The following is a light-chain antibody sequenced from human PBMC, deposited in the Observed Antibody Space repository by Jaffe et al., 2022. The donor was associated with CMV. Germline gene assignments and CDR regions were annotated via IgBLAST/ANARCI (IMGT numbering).Light chain of an antibody. CDR2: EVT. Sequence: QSALTQPASVSGSPGQSITISCTGTSSDVGSYDLVSWYQQHPGKAPKLMIYEVTKRPSGVSNRFSGSKSGNTASLTISGLQAEDEADYYCCSYAGSPTYFFGTGTKVTVL. J-gene: IGLJ1*01. CDR3: CSYAGSPTYF. V-gene: IGLV2-23*02. CDR1: SSDVGSYDL.